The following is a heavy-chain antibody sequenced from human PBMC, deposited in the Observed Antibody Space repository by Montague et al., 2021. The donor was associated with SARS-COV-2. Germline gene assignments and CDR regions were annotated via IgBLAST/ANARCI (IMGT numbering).Heavy chain of an antibody. J-gene: IGHJ4*02. CDR3: ARRGDYGGPRFDY. CDR2: IYYSGST. D-gene: IGHD4-23*01. V-gene: IGHV4-39*01. CDR1: GGSVSSRSYY. Sequence: SETLSLTCTVSGGSVSSRSYYWGWIRQPPGKGLEWIGSIYYSGSTHYNPSLKSRVTISVDTSKNQFSLELSSVTAADTAVYYCARRGDYGGPRFDYWGQGTLASVSS.